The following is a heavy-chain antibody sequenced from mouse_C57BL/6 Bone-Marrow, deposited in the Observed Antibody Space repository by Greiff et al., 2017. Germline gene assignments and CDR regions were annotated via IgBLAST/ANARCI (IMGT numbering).Heavy chain of an antibody. CDR3: ATRIYYCGSSDC. CDR2: INPNNGGT. Sequence: EVQLLQSGPELVKPGASVKISCKASGYTFTDYYMNWVKQSHGQSLEWIGEINPNNGGTSYNQKFKGKATLTVDKSSSTAYLQLRSLTSEDSAVYYCATRIYYCGSSDCWGEGRTLAVSS. V-gene: IGHV1-26*01. J-gene: IGHJ2*01. CDR1: GYTFTDYY. D-gene: IGHD1-1*01.